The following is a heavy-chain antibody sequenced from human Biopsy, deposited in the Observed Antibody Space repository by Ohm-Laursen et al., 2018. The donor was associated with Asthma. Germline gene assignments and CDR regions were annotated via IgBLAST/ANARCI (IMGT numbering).Heavy chain of an antibody. CDR1: GGSFTHYF. D-gene: IGHD6-19*01. Sequence: GTLSLTCAISGGSFTHYFWMWIRQPPGKGLEWIGEINYRGDTNYDPSLESRVSISVDTSTYHFSLRLNSVTAADTAVYYCVRGEEVAGTYFKDWDQGTLVTVSS. CDR3: VRGEEVAGTYFKD. V-gene: IGHV4-34*01. J-gene: IGHJ1*01. CDR2: INYRGDT.